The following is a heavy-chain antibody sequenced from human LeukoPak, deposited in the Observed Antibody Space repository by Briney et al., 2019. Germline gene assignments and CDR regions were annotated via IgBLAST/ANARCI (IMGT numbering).Heavy chain of an antibody. CDR2: LPPDELGI. CDR3: VGTIASRGSEY. J-gene: IGHJ4*02. D-gene: IGHD6-6*01. V-gene: IGHV3-74*01. CDR1: GFTFTNYW. Sequence: GGSLRPSCAASGFTFTNYWMHWVRQAPGMGLVWVSRLPPDELGIIYADSVKGRFTVSRDNAKNTVYLQMNNLRVDDTAMYYCVGTIASRGSEYWGQGALVTVSS.